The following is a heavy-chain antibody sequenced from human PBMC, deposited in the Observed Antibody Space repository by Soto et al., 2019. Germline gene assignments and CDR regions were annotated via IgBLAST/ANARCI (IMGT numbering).Heavy chain of an antibody. CDR1: GGTFSSYA. V-gene: IGHV1-69*12. Sequence: QVQLVQSGAEVKKPGSSVKVSCKASGGTFSSYAISWVRQAPGQGLEWMGGIIPIFGTANYAQKFQGRVTITADESTSTAYRELRSLRSEDTAVYYCARYCSGGSCYEYYYGMDVWGQGTTVTVSS. J-gene: IGHJ6*02. D-gene: IGHD2-15*01. CDR2: IIPIFGTA. CDR3: ARYCSGGSCYEYYYGMDV.